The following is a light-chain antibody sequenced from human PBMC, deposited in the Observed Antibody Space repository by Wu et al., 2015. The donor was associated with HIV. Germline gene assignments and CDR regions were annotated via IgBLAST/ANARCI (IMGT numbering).Light chain of an antibody. Sequence: EIVMTQSPATLSVSPGERATLSCGASQSVYSNYLAWYQQKPGQAPRLLIYGASTRATGIPARFSGSGSGTEFTLTISSMQSEDSAVYYCQQYHSWPPLTFGGGTKVEIK. CDR2: GAS. J-gene: IGKJ4*01. CDR1: QSVYSN. CDR3: QQYHSWPPLT. V-gene: IGKV3-15*01.